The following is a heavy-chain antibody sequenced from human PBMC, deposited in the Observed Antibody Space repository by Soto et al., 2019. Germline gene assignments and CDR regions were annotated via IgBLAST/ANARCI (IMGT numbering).Heavy chain of an antibody. CDR1: GFTFSSYA. Sequence: GGSLRLSCAASGFTFSSYAMYWVRQAPGKGLEWVSGISDSGTTYYADSVKGRFTISRDNSKNTLYLQMNSLRAEDTAVYYCAKDQVEYYDSSGPNDYWGQGTLVTVSS. J-gene: IGHJ4*02. V-gene: IGHV3-23*01. CDR3: AKDQVEYYDSSGPNDY. CDR2: ISDSGTT. D-gene: IGHD3-22*01.